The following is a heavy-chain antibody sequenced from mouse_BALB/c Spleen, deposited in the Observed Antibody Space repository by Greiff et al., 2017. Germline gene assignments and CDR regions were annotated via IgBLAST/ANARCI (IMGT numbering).Heavy chain of an antibody. J-gene: IGHJ4*01. CDR3: AREGVVAPYAMDY. CDR2: IDTSDSYT. Sequence: QVQLKQPGAELVMPGASVKMSCKASGYTFTDYWMHWVKQRPGQGLEWIGAIDTSDSYTSYNQKFKGKATLTVDESSSTAYMQLSSLTSEDSAVYYCAREGVVAPYAMDYWGQGTSVTVSS. V-gene: IGHV1-69*01. D-gene: IGHD1-1*01. CDR1: GYTFTDYW.